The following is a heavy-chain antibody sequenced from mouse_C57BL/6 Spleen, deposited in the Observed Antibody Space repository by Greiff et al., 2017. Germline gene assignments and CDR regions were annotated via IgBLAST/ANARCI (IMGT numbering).Heavy chain of an antibody. J-gene: IGHJ4*01. V-gene: IGHV1-64*01. CDR3: SSCTSHAMDY. CDR1: GYTFTSYW. CDR2: IHPNSGIT. D-gene: IGHD6-1*01. Sequence: QVQLQQPGAELVKPGASVKLSCKASGYTFTSYWMPWVKQRPGQGLEWIGMIHPNSGITNYNEKFKSKATLTVDKSSSTSYMQLSSLTSEDSAVYSCSSCTSHAMDYWGQGTSVTVSS.